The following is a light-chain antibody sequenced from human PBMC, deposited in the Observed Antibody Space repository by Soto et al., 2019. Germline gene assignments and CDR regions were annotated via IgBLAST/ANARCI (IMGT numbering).Light chain of an antibody. V-gene: IGKV3-15*01. Sequence: EKVMTQSPATLSVSPGERATLSCRASQSVSSTLAWYQQKPGQAPRLLIYDASTRANGIPARFSGSGSGTEFTLTISRLEPEDSAVYYCQQYGSSPRTFGQGTKVDIK. CDR1: QSVSST. CDR3: QQYGSSPRT. J-gene: IGKJ1*01. CDR2: DAS.